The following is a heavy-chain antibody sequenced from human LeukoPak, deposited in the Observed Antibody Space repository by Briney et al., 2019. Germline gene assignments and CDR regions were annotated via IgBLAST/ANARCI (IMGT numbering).Heavy chain of an antibody. CDR3: ARRRGYSYGLGFDY. CDR1: GFTFSSYS. Sequence: GSLRLSCAASGFTFSSYSMNWVRQAPGKGLEWIGEINHSGSTNYNPSLKSRVTISVDTSKNQFSLKLSSVTAADTAVYYCARRRGYSYGLGFDYWGQGTLVTVSP. CDR2: INHSGST. J-gene: IGHJ4*02. D-gene: IGHD5-18*01. V-gene: IGHV4-34*01.